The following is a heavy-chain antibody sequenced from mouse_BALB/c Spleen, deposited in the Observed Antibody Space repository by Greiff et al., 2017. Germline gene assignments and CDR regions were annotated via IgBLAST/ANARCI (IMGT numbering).Heavy chain of an antibody. D-gene: IGHD1-1*01. Sequence: QVQLQQPGAELVKPGASVKLSCKASGYTFTSYWMHWVKQRPGQGLEWIGEINPSNGRTNYNEKFKSKATLTVDKSSSTAYMQLSSLTSEDSAVYYCAVVGAMDYWGQGTSVTVSS. J-gene: IGHJ4*01. V-gene: IGHV1S81*02. CDR3: AVVGAMDY. CDR2: INPSNGRT. CDR1: GYTFTSYW.